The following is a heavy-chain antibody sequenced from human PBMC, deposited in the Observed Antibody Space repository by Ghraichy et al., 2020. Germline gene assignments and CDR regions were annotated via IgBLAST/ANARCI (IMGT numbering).Heavy chain of an antibody. D-gene: IGHD6-6*01. Sequence: SETLSLTCTVSGGSISSSSYYWGWIRQPPGKGLEWIGRIYSSGSTYYNPSLKSRVTISVDTSKNQFSLKLSSVTAADTAVYYCARTKGSSFDYWGQGTLVTVSS. CDR2: IYSSGST. V-gene: IGHV4-39*01. J-gene: IGHJ4*02. CDR1: GGSISSSSYY. CDR3: ARTKGSSFDY.